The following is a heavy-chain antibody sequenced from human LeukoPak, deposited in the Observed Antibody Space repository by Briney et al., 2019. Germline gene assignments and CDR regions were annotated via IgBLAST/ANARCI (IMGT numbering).Heavy chain of an antibody. V-gene: IGHV3-48*03. CDR2: ISSSGSTI. J-gene: IGHJ4*02. CDR3: ANVGRSNFDY. Sequence: GGSLRLSCAASGFTFSSYEMNWVCQAPGKGLEWVSYISSSGSTIYYADSVKGRFTISRDNAKNSLYLQMNSLRAEDTAVYYCANVGRSNFDYWGQGTLVTVSS. D-gene: IGHD6-13*01. CDR1: GFTFSSYE.